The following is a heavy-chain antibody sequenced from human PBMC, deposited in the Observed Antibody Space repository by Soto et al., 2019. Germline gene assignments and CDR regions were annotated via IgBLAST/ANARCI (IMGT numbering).Heavy chain of an antibody. Sequence: LSLTCAVYGGSFRDYYWSWIRQPPGKGLEWIGEINHSGSTNYNPSLKSRVTISVDTSKNQVSLKLSAVNAADTAMYYCARGAVVIKSNYFDYWGQGTLVTVSS. J-gene: IGHJ4*02. D-gene: IGHD3-22*01. CDR1: GGSFRDYY. CDR3: ARGAVVIKSNYFDY. CDR2: INHSGST. V-gene: IGHV4-34*01.